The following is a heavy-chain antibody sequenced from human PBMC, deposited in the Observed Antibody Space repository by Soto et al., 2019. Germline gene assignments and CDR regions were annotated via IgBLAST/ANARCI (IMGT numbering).Heavy chain of an antibody. V-gene: IGHV3-66*01. CDR1: GLTVSSNY. CDR2: IYSGGSK. CDR3: ARDRTTTDGKDL. Sequence: GGSLRLSCAASGLTVSSNYMSWVRQAPEKGLEWVSVIYSGGSKYYADSVKGRFTIFRDNSKNTLYLQMNSLRAEDTAVYYCARDRTTTDGKDLWDQGTTVTVYS. J-gene: IGHJ6*02. D-gene: IGHD1-1*01.